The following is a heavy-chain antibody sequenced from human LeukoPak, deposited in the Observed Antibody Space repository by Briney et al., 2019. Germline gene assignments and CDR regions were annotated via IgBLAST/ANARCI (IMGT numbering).Heavy chain of an antibody. J-gene: IGHJ4*02. CDR3: ARADVAYYDSSGYEY. CDR2: IIPIFGTA. CDR1: GGTFSSYA. V-gene: IGHV1-69*05. Sequence: SVKVSCKASGGTFSSYAISWVRQAPGQGLEWMGRIIPIFGTANYAQKFQGRVTITTDESTSTAYMELNSLRSEDTAVYYCARADVAYYDSSGYEYWGQGTLVTVSS. D-gene: IGHD3-22*01.